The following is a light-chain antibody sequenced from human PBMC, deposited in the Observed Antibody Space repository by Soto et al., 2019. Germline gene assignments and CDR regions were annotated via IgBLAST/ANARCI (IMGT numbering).Light chain of an antibody. V-gene: IGKV1-9*01. J-gene: IGKJ5*01. Sequence: DIQLTQSPSFLSVSVGDRVTITCRASQDISSSLVWYQQKPGKAPKVLIYGASTLQSGVPSTFSGSGSGTEFTLTISSLQPEDFASYYCQQLDTFPRTFGQGTRLEIK. CDR1: QDISSS. CDR2: GAS. CDR3: QQLDTFPRT.